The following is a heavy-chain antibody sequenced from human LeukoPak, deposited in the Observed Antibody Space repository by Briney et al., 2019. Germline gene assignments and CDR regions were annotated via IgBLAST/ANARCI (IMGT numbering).Heavy chain of an antibody. CDR2: IITIFGTA. V-gene: IGHV1-69*13. D-gene: IGHD3-22*01. Sequence: SVKVSCKASGGTFSSYAISWVRQAPGQGLEWMGGIITIFGTAKYAQKFQGRVTITADESTSTAYMELSSLRSEDTAVYYCAREGGDYYDSSSYYRGLLDYWGQGTLVTVSS. J-gene: IGHJ4*02. CDR3: AREGGDYYDSSSYYRGLLDY. CDR1: GGTFSSYA.